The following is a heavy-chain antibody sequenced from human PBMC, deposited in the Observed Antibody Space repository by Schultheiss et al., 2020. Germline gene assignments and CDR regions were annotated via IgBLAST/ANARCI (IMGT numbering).Heavy chain of an antibody. D-gene: IGHD6-13*01. J-gene: IGHJ4*02. CDR2: IYPGDSDT. CDR1: GYTFPGYW. CDR3: ARRTPAAVGDY. Sequence: GESLKISCKASGYTFPGYWIGWVRQMPGKGLQWMAIIYPGDSDTRYSPSFQGQVTISADKSISTAYLQWSSLKASDTAMYYCARRTPAAVGDYWGQGTLVTVPS. V-gene: IGHV5-51*01.